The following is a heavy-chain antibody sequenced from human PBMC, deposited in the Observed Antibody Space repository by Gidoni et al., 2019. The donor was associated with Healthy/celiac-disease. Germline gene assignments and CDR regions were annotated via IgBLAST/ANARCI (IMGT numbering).Heavy chain of an antibody. V-gene: IGHV4-34*01. J-gene: IGHJ5*02. Sequence: QVQLKQWGAGLLEPSETLSLTCAVYGGSFSGYYWSWIRQPPGKGLEWIGEINHSGSTNYNPSLKSRVTISVDTSKNQFSLKLSSVTAADTAVYYCARARRVITTNWFDPWGQGTLVTVSS. CDR3: ARARRVITTNWFDP. D-gene: IGHD3-22*01. CDR2: INHSGST. CDR1: GGSFSGYY.